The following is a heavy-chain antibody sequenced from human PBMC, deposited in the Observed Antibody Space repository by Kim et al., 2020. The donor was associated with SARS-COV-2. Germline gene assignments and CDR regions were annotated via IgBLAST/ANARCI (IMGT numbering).Heavy chain of an antibody. D-gene: IGHD4-17*01. CDR2: SSRSGNNT. CDR3: AKGAGYGGHVMDV. J-gene: IGHJ6*02. Sequence: GGSLRLSCIASGLTFSSYAMNWVRQAPGKGLEWVSGSSRSGNNTYYADSVRGRFTISKDNSKNTLFLQMDSLRAEDTAVYYCAKGAGYGGHVMDVWGQGITVTVSS. V-gene: IGHV3-23*01. CDR1: GLTFSSYA.